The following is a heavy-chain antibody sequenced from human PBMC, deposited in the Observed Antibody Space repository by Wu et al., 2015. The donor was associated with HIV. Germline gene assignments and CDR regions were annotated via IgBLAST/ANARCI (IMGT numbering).Heavy chain of an antibody. CDR1: GYTFTSYD. CDR3: ARGLSGRRYSSSPVFDY. Sequence: QVQLVQSGAEVKKPGASVKVSCKASGYTFTSYDINWVRQATGQGLEWMGWMNPNSGNTGYAQKFQGRVTITRNTSISTAYMELSSLRSEDTAVYYCARGLSGRRYSSSPVFDYWGQGTLVTVSS. J-gene: IGHJ4*02. D-gene: IGHD6-13*01. CDR2: MNPNSGNT. V-gene: IGHV1-8*03.